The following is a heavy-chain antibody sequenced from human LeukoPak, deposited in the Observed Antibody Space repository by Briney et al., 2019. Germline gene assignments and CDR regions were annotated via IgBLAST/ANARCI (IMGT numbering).Heavy chain of an antibody. D-gene: IGHD5-12*01. CDR2: TRNKANSYAT. CDR3: ARVLGYSGYDLAY. V-gene: IGHV3-72*01. J-gene: IGHJ4*02. CDR1: GFTFSDHY. Sequence: GGSLRLSCAASGFTFSDHYKDWVRQAPGKGLEWVGRTRNKANSYATEYAASVKGRFTISRDDSKNSLYLQMNSLKTEDTAVYYCARVLGYSGYDLAYWGQGTLVTVSS.